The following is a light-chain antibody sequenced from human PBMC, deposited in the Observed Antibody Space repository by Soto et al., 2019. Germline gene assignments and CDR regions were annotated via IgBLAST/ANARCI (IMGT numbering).Light chain of an antibody. CDR1: QSINNN. CDR3: HQYDDWPPAYT. V-gene: IGKV3-15*01. CDR2: GAS. Sequence: EIVMTQSPATLSVSPGDRATLSCRASQSINNNLAWYQQKPVQAPRLLIHGASTRATGIPARFSGSGSGAEFTLTISSLQSEAFAVYYCHQYDDWPPAYTFGQGTKLEI. J-gene: IGKJ2*01.